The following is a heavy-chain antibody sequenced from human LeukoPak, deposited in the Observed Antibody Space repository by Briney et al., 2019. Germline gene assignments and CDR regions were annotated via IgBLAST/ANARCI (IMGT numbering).Heavy chain of an antibody. CDR1: GFTFSNYA. CDR3: AELGSFDY. D-gene: IGHD1-26*01. J-gene: IGHJ4*02. V-gene: IGHV3-23*01. CDR2: ISGSGGDT. Sequence: PGGSLRLSCAASGFTFSNYARNWVRQPPGKGLEWVSAISGSGGDTYYADSVKGRFTISRDNSKNTLYLQMNSLRAEDTALYYCAELGSFDYWGQGTLVTVSS.